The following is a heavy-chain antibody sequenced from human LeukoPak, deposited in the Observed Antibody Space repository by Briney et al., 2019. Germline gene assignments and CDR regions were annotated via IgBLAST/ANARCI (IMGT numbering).Heavy chain of an antibody. D-gene: IGHD2-15*01. CDR1: GFTFSSYS. V-gene: IGHV3-48*01. J-gene: IGHJ6*02. CDR2: ISSSSSAI. CDR3: ASALGYCSGGSCSPPLYYYYYGMVV. Sequence: GGSLRLSCAASGFTFSSYSMNWVRQAPGKGLEWVSYISSSSSAIYYADSVKGRFTISRDNAKNSLYLQMNSLRAEDTAVYYCASALGYCSGGSCSPPLYYYYYGMVVWGQGTTVTVSS.